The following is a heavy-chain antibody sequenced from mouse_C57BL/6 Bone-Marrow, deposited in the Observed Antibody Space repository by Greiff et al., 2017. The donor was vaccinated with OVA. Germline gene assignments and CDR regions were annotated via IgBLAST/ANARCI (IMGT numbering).Heavy chain of an antibody. CDR3: ARHGYGNYEAWFAY. Sequence: DVHLVESGGDLVKPGGSLKLSCAASGFTFSSYGMSWVRQTPDKRLEWVATISSGGSYTYYPDSVKGRFTISRDNAKNTLYLQMSSLKSEDTAMYYCARHGYGNYEAWFAYWGQGTLVTVSA. CDR2: ISSGGSYT. V-gene: IGHV5-6*01. D-gene: IGHD2-1*01. CDR1: GFTFSSYG. J-gene: IGHJ3*01.